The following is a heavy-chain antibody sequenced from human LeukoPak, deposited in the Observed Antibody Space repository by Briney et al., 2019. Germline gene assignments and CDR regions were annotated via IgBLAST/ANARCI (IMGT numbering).Heavy chain of an antibody. CDR3: ARVGYYDSSGYYHFDY. V-gene: IGHV4-4*07. D-gene: IGHD3-22*01. CDR1: GGSISSYY. Sequence: SETLSLTCTVSGGSISSYYWSWIRQPAGKGLEWIGRIYTSGSTNYNPPLKSRVTMSVDTSKNQFSLKLSSVTAADTAVYYCARVGYYDSSGYYHFDYWGQGTLVTVSS. J-gene: IGHJ4*02. CDR2: IYTSGST.